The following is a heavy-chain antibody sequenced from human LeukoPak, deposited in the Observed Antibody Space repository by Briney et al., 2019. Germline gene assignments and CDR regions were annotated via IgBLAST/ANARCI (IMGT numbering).Heavy chain of an antibody. Sequence: SETLSLTCSVSPASVCSGGYHWSWVRRVPGKGLEWIGYTYDSGRTFYSPSLRSRVTISEDASKNQFSLRLTSVTAADTGVYYCARTLVHYGKYSAWFYFEQWGEGALVTVSS. CDR2: TYDSGRT. CDR3: ARTLVHYGKYSAWFYFEQ. CDR1: PASVCSGGYH. J-gene: IGHJ4*02. V-gene: IGHV4-31*03. D-gene: IGHD2/OR15-2a*01.